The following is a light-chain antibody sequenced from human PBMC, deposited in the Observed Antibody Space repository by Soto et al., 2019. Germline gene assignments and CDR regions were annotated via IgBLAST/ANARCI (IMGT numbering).Light chain of an antibody. V-gene: IGLV1-40*01. CDR3: QSYDSNLRDRV. CDR1: DSNIGARYH. Sequence: QSVLTQPPSVSGAPGQWVTISCTGSDSNIGARYHVHWYQQLPGKAPRLIIYGNSNRPSGVPDRFSGSESGSSASLAISGLQADDEANYHCQSYDSNLRDRVFGEGTQLTVL. J-gene: IGLJ3*02. CDR2: GNS.